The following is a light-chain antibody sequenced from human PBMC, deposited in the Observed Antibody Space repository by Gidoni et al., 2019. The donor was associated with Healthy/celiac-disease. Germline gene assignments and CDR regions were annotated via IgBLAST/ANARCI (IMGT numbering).Light chain of an antibody. CDR3: QQYGSSPFT. Sequence: EIVLTQSPGTLYLSPGERATLSCRASQSISSSYLAWYQQQPGQAPRLLIYGAYSRATGIPDRFGGSGSGTDFTLTISRLEPEDFAVYYCQQYGSSPFTFGPGTKVDIK. J-gene: IGKJ3*01. V-gene: IGKV3-20*01. CDR2: GAY. CDR1: QSISSSY.